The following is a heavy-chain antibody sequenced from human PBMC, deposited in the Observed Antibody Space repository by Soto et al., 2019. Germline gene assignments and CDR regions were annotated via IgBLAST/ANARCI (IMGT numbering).Heavy chain of an antibody. D-gene: IGHD6-19*01. CDR1: GFTFDDYA. V-gene: IGHV3-9*01. CDR2: ISWNSGSI. Sequence: GGSLRLSCAASGFTFDDYAMHWVRQAPGKGLEWVSGISWNSGSIGYADSVKGRFTISRDNAKNSLYLQMNSLRAEDTALYYCAKDNLAVAGRPSVFDYWGQGTLVTVSS. J-gene: IGHJ4*02. CDR3: AKDNLAVAGRPSVFDY.